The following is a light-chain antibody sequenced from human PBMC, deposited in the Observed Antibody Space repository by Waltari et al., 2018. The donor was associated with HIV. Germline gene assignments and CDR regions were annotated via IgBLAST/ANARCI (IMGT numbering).Light chain of an antibody. CDR1: QSVSSD. V-gene: IGKV3-15*01. J-gene: IGKJ1*01. CDR3: HQYHNWPRT. Sequence: EIVMTQSPASLSVSPGERVTLSCRARQSVSSDVALYQQKPGLAPRLLIYGASTRDTGIPPRFSGSGSGTAFTLTISSLQSEDFAVYYCHQYHNWPRTFGQGTKVEIK. CDR2: GAS.